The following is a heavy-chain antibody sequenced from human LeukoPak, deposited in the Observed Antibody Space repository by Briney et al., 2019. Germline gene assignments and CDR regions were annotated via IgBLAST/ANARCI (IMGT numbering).Heavy chain of an antibody. V-gene: IGHV1-69*13. Sequence: ASVKVSCKASGGTFSSYAISWVRQAPGQGLEWMGGIIPIFGTANYAQKFQGRVTITADESTSTAYMELSSLRSEDTAVYYCARVVDTAQTTDAFDIWGQGTMVTVSS. CDR3: ARVVDTAQTTDAFDI. D-gene: IGHD5-18*01. CDR2: IIPIFGTA. CDR1: GGTFSSYA. J-gene: IGHJ3*02.